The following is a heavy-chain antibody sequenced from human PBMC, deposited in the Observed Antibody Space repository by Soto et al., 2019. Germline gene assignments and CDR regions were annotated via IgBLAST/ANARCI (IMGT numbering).Heavy chain of an antibody. J-gene: IGHJ6*02. CDR3: ARTVTTVIASGYYYYGMDA. D-gene: IGHD4-4*01. Sequence: QVQLVQSGAEVKKPGSSVKVSCKASAGTFSSYAISWVRQAPRQGLEWMGGIIPRCGTANYAQKFQGRVTITEDESTSTAYMDLSSLRSEDTAVFYCARTVTTVIASGYYYYGMDAWGQGTTVTVSS. CDR2: IIPRCGTA. V-gene: IGHV1-69*12. CDR1: AGTFSSYA.